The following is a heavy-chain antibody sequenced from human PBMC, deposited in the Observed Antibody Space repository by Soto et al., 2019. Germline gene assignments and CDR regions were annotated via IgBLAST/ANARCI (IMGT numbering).Heavy chain of an antibody. CDR1: GFTFRTYT. J-gene: IGHJ6*02. CDR2: IRGFSPYT. CDR3: ARDRGYDAHDYYYNAMDV. D-gene: IGHD3-10*01. V-gene: IGHV3-21*06. Sequence: PGGSLRLSCISSGFTFRTYTMNGGRQAPGKGLEWVSGIRGFSPYTFYAESVKGRFTISRDNAKNSLYLQMNSLRAEDTAVYYCARDRGYDAHDYYYNAMDVWGQGTTVTVSS.